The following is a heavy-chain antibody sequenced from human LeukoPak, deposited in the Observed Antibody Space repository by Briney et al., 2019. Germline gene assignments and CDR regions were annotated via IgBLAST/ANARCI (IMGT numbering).Heavy chain of an antibody. J-gene: IGHJ4*02. CDR1: GFTFSDYY. CDR2: ISSSGSTI. D-gene: IGHD2-2*01. Sequence: PGGSLRLSCAASGFTFSDYYMSWIRQAPGKGLDWVSYISSSGSTIYYADSVKGRFTISRDNAKNSLYLQMNSLRAEDTAVYYCARVLGYCSSTSRYELDYWGQGTLVTVSS. CDR3: ARVLGYCSSTSRYELDY. V-gene: IGHV3-11*01.